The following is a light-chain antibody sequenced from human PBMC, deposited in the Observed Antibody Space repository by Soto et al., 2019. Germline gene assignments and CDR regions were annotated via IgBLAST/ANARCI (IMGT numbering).Light chain of an antibody. CDR3: QKDTSATYT. Sequence: DIQMTQSPSSLSASEGDRVTITCRARQGISKYLAWYQQKPWKVPKLLIYAASTLQSGVPSRFSGSGAATDFTRTISSLQPEDAATYYFQKDTSATYTFGKGTKVQI. V-gene: IGKV1-27*01. J-gene: IGKJ2*01. CDR1: QGISKY. CDR2: AAS.